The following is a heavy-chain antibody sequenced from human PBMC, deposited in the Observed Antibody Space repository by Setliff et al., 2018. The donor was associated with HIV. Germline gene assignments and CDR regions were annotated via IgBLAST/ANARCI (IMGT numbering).Heavy chain of an antibody. Sequence: ASVKVSCKASGYTFTSYAMHWVRQAPGQRLEWMGWINAGNGNTKYSQKFQGRVTFTRDASASTAYMDLSSLISEDTAVYYCAGFSGSNSDYYPFDIWGQGTMVTVSS. CDR1: GYTFTSYA. CDR3: AGFSGSNSDYYPFDI. J-gene: IGHJ3*02. V-gene: IGHV1-3*01. CDR2: INAGNGNT. D-gene: IGHD4-4*01.